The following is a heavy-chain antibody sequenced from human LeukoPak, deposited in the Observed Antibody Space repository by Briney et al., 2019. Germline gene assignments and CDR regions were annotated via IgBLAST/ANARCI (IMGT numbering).Heavy chain of an antibody. V-gene: IGHV3-30-3*01. CDR2: ISYDGSNK. CDR1: GFTFSSYA. J-gene: IGHJ4*02. CDR3: ATTRGIFGVVEVPYFDY. D-gene: IGHD3-3*01. Sequence: GGSLRLSCAASGFTFSSYAMHWVRQAPGKGLEWVAVISYDGSNKYYADSVKGRFTISRDNSKNTLYLQMNSLRAEDTAVYYCATTRGIFGVVEVPYFDYWGQGTLVTVSS.